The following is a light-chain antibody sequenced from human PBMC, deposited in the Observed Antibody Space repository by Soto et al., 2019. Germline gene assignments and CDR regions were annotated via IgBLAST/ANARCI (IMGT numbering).Light chain of an antibody. CDR2: DVI. CDR3: CSYAGSYSPVV. V-gene: IGLV2-11*01. Sequence: QSALTQPRSVSGSPGQSVTISCTGTSSDVGDYLSVSWYQLHPGKAPKLIIYDVIKRPSGVPDRFSGSKSGNTASLTISGLQADDEGNYYCCSYAGSYSPVVFGGGTKLTVL. J-gene: IGLJ2*01. CDR1: SSDVGDYLS.